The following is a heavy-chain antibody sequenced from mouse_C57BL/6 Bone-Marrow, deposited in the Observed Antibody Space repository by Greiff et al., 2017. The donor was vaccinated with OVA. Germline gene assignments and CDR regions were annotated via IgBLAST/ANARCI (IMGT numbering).Heavy chain of an antibody. V-gene: IGHV10-1*01. D-gene: IGHD1-2*01. CDR1: GFSFNTYA. CDR2: IRSKSNNYAT. CDR3: VRRDYYGHYYAMDY. J-gene: IGHJ4*01. Sequence: EVMLVESGGGLVQPKGSLKLSCAASGFSFNTYAMNWVRQAPGKGLEWVARIRSKSNNYATYYADSVKDRFTISRDDSESMLYLQMNNLKTEDTAMYYCVRRDYYGHYYAMDYWGQGTSVTVSS.